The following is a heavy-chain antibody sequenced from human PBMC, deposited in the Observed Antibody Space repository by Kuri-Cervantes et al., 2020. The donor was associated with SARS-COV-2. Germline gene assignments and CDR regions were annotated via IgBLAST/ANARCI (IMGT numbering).Heavy chain of an antibody. J-gene: IGHJ6*02. Sequence: GESLKISCAASGFTFSSYGMHWVRQAPGKGLVWVSRINSDGSSTSYADSVKGRFTISRDNSKNTLYLQMNSLRAEDTAVYYCAASAVRGVHYYSYYGMDVWGQGTTVTVSS. CDR2: INSDGSST. V-gene: IGHV3-74*01. CDR3: AASAVRGVHYYSYYGMDV. CDR1: GFTFSSYG. D-gene: IGHD3-10*01.